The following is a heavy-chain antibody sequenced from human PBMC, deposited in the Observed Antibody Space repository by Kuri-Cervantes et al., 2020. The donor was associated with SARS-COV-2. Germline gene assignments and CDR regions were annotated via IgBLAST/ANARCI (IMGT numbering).Heavy chain of an antibody. CDR3: ARRSSGYNNWFDP. CDR1: GGSFSGYY. D-gene: IGHD6-19*01. CDR2: INHSGST. V-gene: IGHV4-34*01. J-gene: IGHJ5*02. Sequence: ESLKISCAVYGGSFSGYYWSWIRQPPGKGLEWIGEINHSGSTNYNPSLKSRVTISVDKSKNQFSLKLSSVTAADTAVYYCARRSSGYNNWFDPWGQGTLVTVSS.